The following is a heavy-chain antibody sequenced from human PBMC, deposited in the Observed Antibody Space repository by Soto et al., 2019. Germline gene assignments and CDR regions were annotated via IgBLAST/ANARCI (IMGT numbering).Heavy chain of an antibody. J-gene: IGHJ4*02. Sequence: GASVKVSCKASGYTFTSYYLHWMRQAPGQGLEWMGWINPKNDDTNYAQKFHGSVTLTRDTSIMTVYMELSSLKSDDTAIYYCARGRLDFDGRGYYHFDSWGQGTLVTVSS. D-gene: IGHD3-22*01. CDR1: GYTFTSYY. CDR3: ARGRLDFDGRGYYHFDS. V-gene: IGHV1-2*02. CDR2: INPKNDDT.